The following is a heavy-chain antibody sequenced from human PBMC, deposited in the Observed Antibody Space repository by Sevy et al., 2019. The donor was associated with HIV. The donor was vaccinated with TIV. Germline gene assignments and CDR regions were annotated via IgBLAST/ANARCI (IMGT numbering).Heavy chain of an antibody. CDR2: ISYDGSNK. J-gene: IGHJ6*02. D-gene: IGHD3-10*01. CDR1: GFTFSSYG. Sequence: GGSLRLSCAASGFTFSSYGMHWVRQAPGKGLEWVAVISYDGSNKYYADSVKGRFTISRDNSKNTTYLQMNSLRAEDTAVYYCAKDRVYYYGSGSYLAYYYGMDVWGQGTTVTVSS. CDR3: AKDRVYYYGSGSYLAYYYGMDV. V-gene: IGHV3-30*18.